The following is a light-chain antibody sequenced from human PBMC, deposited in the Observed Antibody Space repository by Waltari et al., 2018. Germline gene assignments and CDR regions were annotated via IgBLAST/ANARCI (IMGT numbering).Light chain of an antibody. CDR1: QSVSSN. CDR2: GAS. CDR3: QQYNNWLMYT. Sequence: EIVMTQSPATLSVSPGERATISCRASQSVSSNLAWYQQKPGQAPRLLIYGASTRATGIPARFSGSGSGTEFTLTISSMQSEDFAVYYCQQYNNWLMYTFGQGTKLEIK. J-gene: IGKJ2*01. V-gene: IGKV3-15*01.